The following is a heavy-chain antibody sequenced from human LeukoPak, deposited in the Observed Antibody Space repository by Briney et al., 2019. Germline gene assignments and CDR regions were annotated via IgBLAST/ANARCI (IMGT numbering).Heavy chain of an antibody. J-gene: IGHJ4*02. CDR1: RFTFSNYA. CDR2: ISGSGGST. D-gene: IGHD3-10*02. Sequence: GGSLRLSCAASRFTFSNYAMSWVRQAPGQGLEWVSTISGSGGSTYYADSVKGRFTISRDNSKNTLYLQMNSLRAEDTAVYYCAVQVDDTILGEHDYWGQGTLVTVSS. CDR3: AVQVDDTILGEHDY. V-gene: IGHV3-23*01.